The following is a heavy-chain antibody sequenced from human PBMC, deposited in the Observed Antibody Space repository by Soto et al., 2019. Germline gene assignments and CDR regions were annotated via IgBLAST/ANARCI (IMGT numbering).Heavy chain of an antibody. Sequence: EEQLVESGGGLVQPGGSLRLSCAASGFTFRTNDMHWVRQAPGKGLEWVAGIGTAADTYYPDSVKGRFTISRDNAKSSLYLQMKSLRAGDTAVYYYARGWLRRGYLDYWGQGTLVTVSS. D-gene: IGHD5-12*01. CDR2: IGTAADT. V-gene: IGHV3-13*04. CDR1: GFTFRTND. CDR3: ARGWLRRGYLDY. J-gene: IGHJ4*02.